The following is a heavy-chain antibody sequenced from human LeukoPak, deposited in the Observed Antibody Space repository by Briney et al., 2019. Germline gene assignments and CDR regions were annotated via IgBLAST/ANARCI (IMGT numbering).Heavy chain of an antibody. V-gene: IGHV3-23*01. D-gene: IGHD6-19*01. J-gene: IGHJ4*02. CDR1: GFTFSSYA. CDR2: IIGSGGST. Sequence: GGSLRLSCAASGFTFSSYAMSWVRQAPGKGLEWVSAIIGSGGSTYYAAYVKGRFTISRDNSKNTLYLQMNSLRAEDAAVYYCAKTKSSGWYYFDYWGQGTLVTVSS. CDR3: AKTKSSGWYYFDY.